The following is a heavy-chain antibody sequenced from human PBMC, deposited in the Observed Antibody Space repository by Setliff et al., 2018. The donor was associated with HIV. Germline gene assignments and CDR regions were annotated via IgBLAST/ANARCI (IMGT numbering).Heavy chain of an antibody. J-gene: IGHJ1*01. CDR2: ISGSGGST. D-gene: IGHD3-22*01. V-gene: IGHV3-23*01. CDR1: GFTVSSNY. CDR3: AKDIVVVIGPPFQH. Sequence: PGGSLRLSCAASGFTVSSNYMNWVRQAPEKGLEWVSVISGSGGSTYYADSVKGRFTISRDNSKNTLYLQMNSLRAEDTAVYYCAKDIVVVIGPPFQHWGQGTLVTVS.